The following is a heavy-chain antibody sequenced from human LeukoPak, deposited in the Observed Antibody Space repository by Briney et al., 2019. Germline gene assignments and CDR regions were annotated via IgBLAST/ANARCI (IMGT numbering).Heavy chain of an antibody. CDR3: ARPGRSDYGFDV. V-gene: IGHV5-51*01. J-gene: IGHJ6*02. CDR1: GYRFSTFW. CDR2: IYPADSDT. Sequence: GESLKISRKGSGYRFSTFWIAWVRQIPGKGLEWVGIIYPADSDTRHRPSFQGQVPISADKYINTAYMQWSSLKASDTAIYYCARPGRSDYGFDVWGQGTTVTVSS.